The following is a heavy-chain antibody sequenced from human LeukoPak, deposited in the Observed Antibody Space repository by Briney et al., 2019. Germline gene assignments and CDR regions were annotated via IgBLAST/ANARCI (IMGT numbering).Heavy chain of an antibody. Sequence: SETLSLTCTVSGGSISSGGYYWSWIRQHPGKGLAWIGYIYYSGSTYYNPSLKSRVTISVDTSKNQFSLKLSSVTAADTAVYYCAKKGAATGRGWFDPWGQGTLVTVSS. D-gene: IGHD6-13*01. CDR2: IYYSGST. CDR3: AKKGAATGRGWFDP. J-gene: IGHJ5*02. CDR1: GGSISSGGYY. V-gene: IGHV4-31*03.